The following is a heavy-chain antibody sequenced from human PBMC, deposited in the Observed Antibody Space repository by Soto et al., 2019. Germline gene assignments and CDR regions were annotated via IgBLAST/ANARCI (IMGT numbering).Heavy chain of an antibody. D-gene: IGHD3-3*01. Sequence: QVQLVQSGAEVKKPGSSVKVSCKASGGTFSSYAFSWVRQAPGQGLEWMGGIIPIFGTANYAQKFQGRVTSTADDSTSTAYMELSSLRSEDTAVYYCARVRVRFLEWLGSEGWGQGTLVTVSS. CDR1: GGTFSSYA. CDR2: IIPIFGTA. V-gene: IGHV1-69*12. J-gene: IGHJ4*02. CDR3: ARVRVRFLEWLGSEG.